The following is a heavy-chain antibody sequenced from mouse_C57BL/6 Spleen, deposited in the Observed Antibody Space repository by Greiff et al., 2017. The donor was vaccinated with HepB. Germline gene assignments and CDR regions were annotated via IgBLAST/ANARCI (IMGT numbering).Heavy chain of an antibody. Sequence: ESGAELVRPGASVTLSCKASGYTFTDYEMHWVKQTPVHGLEWIGAIDPETGGTAYNQKFKGKAILTADKSSSTAYMELRSLTSEDSAVYYCTRFITTVVNDYWGQGTTLTVSS. CDR2: IDPETGGT. D-gene: IGHD1-1*01. V-gene: IGHV1-15*01. CDR1: GYTFTDYE. J-gene: IGHJ2*01. CDR3: TRFITTVVNDY.